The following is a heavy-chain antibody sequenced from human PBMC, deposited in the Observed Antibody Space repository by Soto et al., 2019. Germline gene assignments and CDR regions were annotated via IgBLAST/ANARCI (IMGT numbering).Heavy chain of an antibody. V-gene: IGHV1-46*01. CDR3: ARDYGGFDY. CDR2: INPSGGST. CDR1: GYTFTSYY. Sequence: ASVKVSCKASGYTFTSYYMPWVRQAPGQGLEWMGIINPSGGSTSYAQKFQGRVTMTRDTSTSTVYMELSSMRSEDTAVYDCARDYGGFDYWGQGTLVTVSS. J-gene: IGHJ4*02. D-gene: IGHD4-17*01.